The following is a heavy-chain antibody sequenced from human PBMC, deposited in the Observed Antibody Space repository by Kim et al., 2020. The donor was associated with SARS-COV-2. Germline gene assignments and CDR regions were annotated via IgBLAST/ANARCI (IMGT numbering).Heavy chain of an antibody. Sequence: SETLSLTCTVSGGSISSGGYYWSWIRQHPGKGLEWIGYIYYSGSTYYNPSLKSRVTISVDTSKNQFSLKLSSVTAADTAVYYCAREGRAFTVTTPGWYFDLWGRGTLVTVSS. D-gene: IGHD4-17*01. CDR1: GGSISSGGYY. J-gene: IGHJ2*01. CDR2: IYYSGST. CDR3: AREGRAFTVTTPGWYFDL. V-gene: IGHV4-31*03.